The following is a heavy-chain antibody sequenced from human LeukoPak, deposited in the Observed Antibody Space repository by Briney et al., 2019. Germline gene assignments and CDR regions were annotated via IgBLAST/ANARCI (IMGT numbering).Heavy chain of an antibody. CDR2: IYHGNSYT. V-gene: IGHV5-51*01. CDR1: RFRFTRYW. CDR3: ARHQRIAAAGYYGMDV. D-gene: IGHD6-13*01. Sequence: GGDLQIPCIGSRFRFTRYWIGWVRPMTGKGLEGIGIIYHGNSYTKYSPSVQGQVTISADKSISTAYLQWSSLKASDTAMYYCARHQRIAAAGYYGMDVWGQGTTVTVSS. J-gene: IGHJ6*02.